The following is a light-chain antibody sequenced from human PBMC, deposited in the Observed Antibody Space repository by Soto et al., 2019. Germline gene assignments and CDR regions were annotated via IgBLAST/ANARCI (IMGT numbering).Light chain of an antibody. Sequence: DIQMTQSPFTLSASVGDRVTITCRASQSINARLAWHQQKPGKVPKVLIYDASNLKSGVPSRFSGSGSGTEFTLTISALQPDDFATYYCQQYNSFSPTWTFGQGTKVDIK. CDR3: QQYNSFSPTWT. V-gene: IGKV1-5*01. J-gene: IGKJ1*01. CDR2: DAS. CDR1: QSINAR.